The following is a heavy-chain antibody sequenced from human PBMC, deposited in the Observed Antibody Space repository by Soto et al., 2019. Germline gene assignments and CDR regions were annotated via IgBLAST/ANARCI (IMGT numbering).Heavy chain of an antibody. D-gene: IGHD6-13*01. J-gene: IGHJ6*02. CDR3: ATFSGSWYFPISYRYYYGMDV. Sequence: PSETLSLTCTVSGGSISSGGYYWSWIRQHPGKGLEWIGYIYYSGSTYYNPSLKSRVTISVDTSKNQFSLKLSSVTAADTAVYYCATFSGSWYFPISYRYYYGMDVWGQGTTVTVSS. CDR1: GGSISSGGYY. V-gene: IGHV4-31*03. CDR2: IYYSGST.